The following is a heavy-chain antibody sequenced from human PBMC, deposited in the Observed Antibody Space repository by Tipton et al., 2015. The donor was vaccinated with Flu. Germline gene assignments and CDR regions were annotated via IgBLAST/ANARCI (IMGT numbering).Heavy chain of an antibody. J-gene: IGHJ6*02. CDR1: GFTFSSYA. CDR3: ARALFIAMPLDV. V-gene: IGHV3-64*01. D-gene: IGHD2-2*01. CDR2: ISSNGGST. Sequence: SLRLSCAASGFTFSSYAMHWVRQAPGKGLEYVSAISSNGGSTYYANSVKGRFTISRDNSKNTLYLQMGSLRAEDMAVYYCARALFIAMPLDVWGQGTTVTVSS.